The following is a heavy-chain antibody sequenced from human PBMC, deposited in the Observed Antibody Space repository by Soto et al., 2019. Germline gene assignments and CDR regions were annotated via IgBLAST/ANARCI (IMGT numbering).Heavy chain of an antibody. V-gene: IGHV3-23*01. D-gene: IGHD1-1*01. CDR3: ANPRPTTGTTFGC. CDR1: EFTFSNFA. Sequence: QLLESGGGFALPGGSLRLSCVASEFTFSNFAMAWVRQAPGEGLEWVSAISGSGDDTFYADSMKGRFTISRDNSKDTLYLQINSLRAEDTAVYYCANPRPTTGTTFGCWGQGTMVTFSS. CDR2: ISGSGDDT. J-gene: IGHJ4*02.